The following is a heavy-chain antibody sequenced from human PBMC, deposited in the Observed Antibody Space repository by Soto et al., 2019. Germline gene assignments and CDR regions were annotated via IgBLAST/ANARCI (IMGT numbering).Heavy chain of an antibody. Sequence: SETLSLTCTVSGGSISSYYWSWIRQPPGKGLEWIGDIYYSGSTNYNPSLKSRVTISVDTSKNQFSLKLSSVTAADTAVYYCARDRDNWFDPWGQGTLVTVSS. CDR1: GGSISSYY. V-gene: IGHV4-59*01. CDR3: ARDRDNWFDP. CDR2: IYYSGST. J-gene: IGHJ5*02.